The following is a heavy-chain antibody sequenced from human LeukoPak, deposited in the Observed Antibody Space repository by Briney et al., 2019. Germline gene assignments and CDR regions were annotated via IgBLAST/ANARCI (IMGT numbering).Heavy chain of an antibody. V-gene: IGHV4-59*01. Sequence: PSETLSLTCAVYGGSFSGYYWSWIRQPPGKGLEWIGYIYYSGSTNYNPSLKSRVTISVDTSKNQFSLKLSSVTAADTAVYYCARGGDSSSWYRVGYNWFDPWGQGTLVTVSS. J-gene: IGHJ5*02. CDR2: IYYSGST. CDR3: ARGGDSSSWYRVGYNWFDP. CDR1: GGSFSGYY. D-gene: IGHD6-13*01.